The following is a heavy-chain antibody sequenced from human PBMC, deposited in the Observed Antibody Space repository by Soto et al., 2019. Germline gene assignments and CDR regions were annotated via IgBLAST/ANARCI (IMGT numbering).Heavy chain of an antibody. V-gene: IGHV1-46*01. Sequence: ASVKVSCKASGYTFTSYYMHWVRQAPGQGLEWMGIINPSGGSTSYAQKFQGRVTMTRDTSTSTVYMELSSLRSEDTAVYYCARAPITYYYDSSGYPMYYFDYWGQGTLVTVSS. CDR3: ARAPITYYYDSSGYPMYYFDY. J-gene: IGHJ4*02. D-gene: IGHD3-22*01. CDR2: INPSGGST. CDR1: GYTFTSYY.